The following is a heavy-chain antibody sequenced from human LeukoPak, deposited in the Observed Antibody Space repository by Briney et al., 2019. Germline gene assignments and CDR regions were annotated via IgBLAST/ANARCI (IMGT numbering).Heavy chain of an antibody. V-gene: IGHV3-7*01. J-gene: IGHJ4*02. Sequence: GGSLRLSCAASGFTLSNAWMNWVRQAPGKGLEWVANIKQDGREKYSVDSVKGRFTISRDNAKNSLYLQMNSLRAEDTAVYYCARVEDYDILTGFDYWGQGTLVTVSS. CDR1: GFTLSNAW. CDR3: ARVEDYDILTGFDY. CDR2: IKQDGREK. D-gene: IGHD3-9*01.